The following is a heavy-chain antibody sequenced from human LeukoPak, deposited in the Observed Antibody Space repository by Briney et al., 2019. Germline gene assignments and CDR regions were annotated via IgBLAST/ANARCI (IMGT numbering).Heavy chain of an antibody. CDR1: GFTFSSYW. D-gene: IGHD3-22*01. CDR3: ARGTMIVVADDAFDI. J-gene: IGHJ3*02. CDR2: IKQDGSEK. Sequence: GGSLRLSCAASGFTFSSYWMSWVRQAPGKGLEWVANIKQDGSEKYYVDSVKGRFTISRDSAKNSLYLQMNSLRAEDTAVYYCARGTMIVVADDAFDIWGQGTMVTVSS. V-gene: IGHV3-7*01.